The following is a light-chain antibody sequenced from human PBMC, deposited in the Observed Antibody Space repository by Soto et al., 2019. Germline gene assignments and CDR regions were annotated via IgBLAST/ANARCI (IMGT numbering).Light chain of an antibody. V-gene: IGKV3-11*01. CDR3: QQRSNWPPIT. Sequence: IVMTQSPATLSVSPGERATLSCRASQSVSSNFAWYQKKPGQAPRLVIYDASTRATGIPARFSGSGSGTDFTLTTSSLEPEDFAVYYCQQRSNWPPITVGQGTRLEIK. CDR1: QSVSSN. CDR2: DAS. J-gene: IGKJ5*01.